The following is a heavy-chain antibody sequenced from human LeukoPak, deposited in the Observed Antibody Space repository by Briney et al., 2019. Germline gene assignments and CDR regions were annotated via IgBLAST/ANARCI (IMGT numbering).Heavy chain of an antibody. CDR2: ISSSGSTI. CDR3: ASGLPYDILTGYPYSDWFDP. CDR1: GFTFSTYA. Sequence: PGGSLRLSCAASGFTFSTYAMTWIRQAPGKGLEWVSYISSSGSTIYYADSVKGRFTISRDNAKNSLYLQMNSLRAEDTAVYYCASGLPYDILTGYPYSDWFDPWGQGTLVTVSS. V-gene: IGHV3-11*01. J-gene: IGHJ5*02. D-gene: IGHD3-9*01.